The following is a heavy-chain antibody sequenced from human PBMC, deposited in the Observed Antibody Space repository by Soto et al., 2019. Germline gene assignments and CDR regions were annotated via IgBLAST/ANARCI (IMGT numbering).Heavy chain of an antibody. CDR2: ISSSSTI. Sequence: GGSLRLSCAASGFTFSSYSMNWVRQAPGKGLEWVSYISSSSTIYYADSVKGRFTISRDNAKNSLYLQMNSLRAEDTAVYYCARETRDVLLWFGESDNWFDPWGQGTLVTVSS. CDR3: ARETRDVLLWFGESDNWFDP. CDR1: GFTFSSYS. D-gene: IGHD3-10*01. J-gene: IGHJ5*02. V-gene: IGHV3-48*01.